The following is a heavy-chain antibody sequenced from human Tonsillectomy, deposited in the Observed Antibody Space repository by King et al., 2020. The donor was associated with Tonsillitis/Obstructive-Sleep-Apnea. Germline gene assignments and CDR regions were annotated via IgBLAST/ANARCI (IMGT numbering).Heavy chain of an antibody. Sequence: VQLVESGAEVKKPGSSVKVSCKASGDTFTKYIISWVRQAPGQGLEWMGGIIPLFGTRNFAQKFHGRIYIMADESTNTAYMELSGLSSEDTAVYYCASCPRYCGNNKRCPQLDYYYMGVWGKGTTVTVSS. D-gene: IGHD2-21*01. CDR2: IIPLFGTR. V-gene: IGHV1-69*01. CDR3: ASCPRYCGNNKRCPQLDYYYMGV. J-gene: IGHJ6*03. CDR1: GDTFTKYI.